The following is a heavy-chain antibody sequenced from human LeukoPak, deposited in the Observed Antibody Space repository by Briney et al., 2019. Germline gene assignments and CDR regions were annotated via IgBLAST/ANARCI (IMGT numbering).Heavy chain of an antibody. CDR3: ARGKRWLRQIDT. V-gene: IGHV4-59*01. Sequence: SETLSLTCTVSGGSISGYYWSWIRQPPGKGLEWIGYIFSSGGALYNPSLKSRVTMSGDTSKSQISLKVTSVTAADTAVYYCARGKRWLRQIDTWGQGTLVTVSS. J-gene: IGHJ5*02. CDR2: IFSSGGA. D-gene: IGHD5-24*01. CDR1: GGSISGYY.